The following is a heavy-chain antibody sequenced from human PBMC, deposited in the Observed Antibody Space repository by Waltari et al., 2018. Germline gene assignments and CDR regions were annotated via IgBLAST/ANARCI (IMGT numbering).Heavy chain of an antibody. CDR2: INPNSGGT. Sequence: QVQLVQSGAEVKKPGASVKVSCKASGYTFTGYYMHWVRQAPGQGLEWMGRINPNSGGTNYAQKFQGRVTMTRDTSISTAYMELSRLRSDDTAVYYCARGPLGYCSGGSCHTLGYWGQGTLVTVSS. CDR3: ARGPLGYCSGGSCHTLGY. V-gene: IGHV1-2*06. CDR1: GYTFTGYY. J-gene: IGHJ4*02. D-gene: IGHD2-15*01.